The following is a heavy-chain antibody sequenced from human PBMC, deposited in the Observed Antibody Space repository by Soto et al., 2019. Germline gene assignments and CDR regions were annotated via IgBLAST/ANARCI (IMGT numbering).Heavy chain of an antibody. CDR2: ISGSGGST. D-gene: IGHD6-19*01. V-gene: IGHV3-23*01. CDR1: GFTFSSYA. Sequence: EVQLLESGGGLVQPGGSLRLSSAASGFTFSSYAMSWVRQAQGKGLEWVSAISGSGGSTYYADSVKGQFTISRDNAKNTLYLQMNSLRAEDTAGYYCAKLIAVAGTIGYWGQGTLVTVSS. CDR3: AKLIAVAGTIGY. J-gene: IGHJ4*02.